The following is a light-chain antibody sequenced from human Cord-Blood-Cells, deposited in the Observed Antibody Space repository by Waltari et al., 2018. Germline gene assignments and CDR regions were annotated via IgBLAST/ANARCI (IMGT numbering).Light chain of an antibody. J-gene: IGLJ1*01. CDR1: SSNIGSNT. CDR2: SNN. Sequence: QSVLTQPPSASGTPGQRVTISCSGSSSNIGSNTVNWYQQLPGTAPKRLIYSNNQRPSGVPDRFSGSKSGTSASLAISGLQSEDEAEYYCAAWDDSLNGYVFGTGTKLTVL. V-gene: IGLV1-44*01. CDR3: AAWDDSLNGYV.